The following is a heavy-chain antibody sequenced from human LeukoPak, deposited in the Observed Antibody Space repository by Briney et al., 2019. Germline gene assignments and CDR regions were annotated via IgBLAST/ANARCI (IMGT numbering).Heavy chain of an antibody. Sequence: PSETLSLTCTVSGGSISSGDYYWSWIRQPPGKGLEWIGYIYHSGRTYYNPSLKSRVTISVDTSKNQFSLKLSSVTAADTAVYYCARVEVNYYDSSGYWRYFDYWGQGTLVTVSS. D-gene: IGHD3-22*01. V-gene: IGHV4-30-4*01. CDR1: GGSISSGDYY. J-gene: IGHJ4*02. CDR3: ARVEVNYYDSSGYWRYFDY. CDR2: IYHSGRT.